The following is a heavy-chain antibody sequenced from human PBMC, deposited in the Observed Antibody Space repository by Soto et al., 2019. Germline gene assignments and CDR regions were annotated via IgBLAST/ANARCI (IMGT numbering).Heavy chain of an antibody. CDR3: ARNSGSGWHSYYYYYGMDV. J-gene: IGHJ6*02. V-gene: IGHV4-34*01. CDR1: GGSFSGYY. D-gene: IGHD6-19*01. CDR2: INHSGST. Sequence: SETLSLTCAVYGGSFSGYYWSWIRQPPGKGLEWIGEINHSGSTNYNPSLKSRVTISVDTSKNQFSLKLSSVTAVDTAVYYCARNSGSGWHSYYYYYGMDVWGQGTTVTVSS.